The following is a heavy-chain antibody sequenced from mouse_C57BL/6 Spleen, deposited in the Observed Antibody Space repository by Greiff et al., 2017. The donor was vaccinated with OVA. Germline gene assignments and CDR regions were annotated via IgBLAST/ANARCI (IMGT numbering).Heavy chain of an antibody. CDR2: IHPNRGST. V-gene: IGHV1-64*01. J-gene: IGHJ2*01. Sequence: QVQLQQPGAELVKPGASVKLSCKASGYTFTSYWMHWVKQRPGQGLEWIGMIHPNRGSTNYNEKFKSKATLTVDKSSSTAYMQLSSLTSEDSAVYYCARVHSPRYYFDYWGQGTTLTVSS. CDR1: GYTFTSYW. CDR3: ARVHSPRYYFDY.